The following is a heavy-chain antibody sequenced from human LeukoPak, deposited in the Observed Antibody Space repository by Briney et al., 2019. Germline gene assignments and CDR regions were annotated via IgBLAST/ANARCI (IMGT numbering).Heavy chain of an antibody. J-gene: IGHJ4*02. CDR3: ARQTRSITARDFDY. D-gene: IGHD6-6*01. V-gene: IGHV5-51*01. CDR2: IYPGDSDT. CDR1: GYSFSSYW. Sequence: GESLKISCKGSGYSFSSYWIGWTRQMPGKCLEWMGIIYPGDSDTRYSPSFQGQVTISADKSISTAYLLWSSLKASDTAMYYCARQTRSITARDFDYWGQGTLVTVSS.